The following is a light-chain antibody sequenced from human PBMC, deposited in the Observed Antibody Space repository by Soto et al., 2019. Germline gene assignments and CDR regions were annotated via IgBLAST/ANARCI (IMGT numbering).Light chain of an antibody. CDR1: SDIGNYNL. CDR3: ASYAGSRTDV. Sequence: QSVLTQPASVSGSPGQSVTISCSGSDIGNYNLVSWYQHLPGRAPKLLIFEVTMRPSGISDRFSGSKSASTASLTISGLQAEDEGDYYCASYAGSRTDVCGSGTKVTVL. CDR2: EVT. V-gene: IGLV2-23*02. J-gene: IGLJ1*01.